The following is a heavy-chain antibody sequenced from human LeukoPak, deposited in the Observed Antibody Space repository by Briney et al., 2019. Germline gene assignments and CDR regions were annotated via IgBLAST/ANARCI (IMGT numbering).Heavy chain of an antibody. CDR2: IIPIFGTA. D-gene: IGHD3-22*01. V-gene: IGHV1-69*05. Sequence: SVKVSCKASGGTFSSYAMSWVRQAPGQGLEWMGRIIPIFGTANYAQKFQGRVTITTDESTSTAYMELSSLRSEDTAVYYCARDRLGYYDSILTFDYWGQGTLVTVSS. J-gene: IGHJ4*02. CDR3: ARDRLGYYDSILTFDY. CDR1: GGTFSSYA.